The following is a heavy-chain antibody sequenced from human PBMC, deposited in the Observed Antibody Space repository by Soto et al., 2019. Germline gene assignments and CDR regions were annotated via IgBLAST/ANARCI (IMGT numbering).Heavy chain of an antibody. CDR3: AKEWDSSSPRNDAFDI. D-gene: IGHD6-6*01. CDR2: ISGSGGST. V-gene: IGHV3-23*01. J-gene: IGHJ3*02. CDR1: GFTFSSYA. Sequence: PGGSLRVSCAASGFTFSSYAMSWVRQAPGKGLEWVSAISGSGGSTYYADSVKGRFTISRDNSKNTLYLQMNSLRAEDTAVYYCAKEWDSSSPRNDAFDIWGQGTMVTVSS.